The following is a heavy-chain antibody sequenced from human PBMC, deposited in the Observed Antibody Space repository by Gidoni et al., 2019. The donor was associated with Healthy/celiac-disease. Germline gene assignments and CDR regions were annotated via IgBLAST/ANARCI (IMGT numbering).Heavy chain of an antibody. CDR2: ISSSSSYI. D-gene: IGHD2-2*01. V-gene: IGHV3-21*01. J-gene: IGHJ3*02. CDR1: GFTFSSYS. Sequence: EVQLVESGGGLVKPGGSLRLSCAASGFTFSSYSMNWVRQAPGKGLEWVSSISSSSSYIYYADSVKGRFTISRDNAKNSLYLQMNSLRAEDTAVYYCARGSDCSSTSCYETLRAFDIWGQGTMVTVSS. CDR3: ARGSDCSSTSCYETLRAFDI.